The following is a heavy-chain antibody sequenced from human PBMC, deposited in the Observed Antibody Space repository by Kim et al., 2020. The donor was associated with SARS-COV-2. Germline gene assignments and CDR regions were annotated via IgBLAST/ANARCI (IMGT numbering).Heavy chain of an antibody. D-gene: IGHD7-27*01. Sequence: GGSLRLSCAGSGFTFSDYAMSWVRQAPGKGLEWVSGIGGSGGTTYYADSVKGRFTIYRDNSKNTLYLLMNSLRAEDTAAYYCARLCGANCFGPCDYWGQGTLVTVSS. CDR2: IGGSGGTT. CDR3: ARLCGANCFGPCDY. J-gene: IGHJ4*02. V-gene: IGHV3-23*01. CDR1: GFTFSDYA.